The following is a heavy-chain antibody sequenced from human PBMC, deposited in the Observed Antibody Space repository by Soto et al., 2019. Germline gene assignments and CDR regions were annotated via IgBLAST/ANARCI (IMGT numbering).Heavy chain of an antibody. CDR1: GFTFSSYA. Sequence: GGSLRLSCAASGFTFSSYAMHWVRQAPGKGLEWVAVISYDGSNKYYADSVKGRFTISRDNSKNTLYLQMNSLRAEDTAVYYCAREGASYGMDVWGQGTTVTVSS. CDR3: AREGASYGMDV. V-gene: IGHV3-30-3*01. CDR2: ISYDGSNK. J-gene: IGHJ6*02.